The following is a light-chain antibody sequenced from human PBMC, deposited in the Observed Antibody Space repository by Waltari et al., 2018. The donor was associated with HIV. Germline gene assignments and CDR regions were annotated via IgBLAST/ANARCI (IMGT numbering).Light chain of an antibody. CDR3: NSYAGSNNVV. Sequence: QSALTQPPSASGSPGQSVTISCTGTSSDVGGYNYVSWYQQHPGKAPKLMIYEVSKRPPGVPDGFSASNSDNAASLTVSGRQAEDESDYYCNSYAGSNNVVFGGGTKVTVL. CDR2: EVS. V-gene: IGLV2-8*01. CDR1: SSDVGGYNY. J-gene: IGLJ2*01.